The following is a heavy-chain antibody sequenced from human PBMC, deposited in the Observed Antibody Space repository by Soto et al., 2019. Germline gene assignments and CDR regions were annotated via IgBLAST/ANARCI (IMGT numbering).Heavy chain of an antibody. J-gene: IGHJ4*02. Sequence: SEAVSLTCAGCGGSISSGGYSWSWIRQPQGKGLEWVGYIYHSGSTYYNPSLKSRVTISVDRSKNQFSLKLSSVTAADTAVYFCARSSTTVTTLDYWGQGTLVTVSS. V-gene: IGHV4-30-2*01. D-gene: IGHD1-1*01. CDR1: GGSISSGGYS. CDR3: ARSSTTVTTLDY. CDR2: IYHSGST.